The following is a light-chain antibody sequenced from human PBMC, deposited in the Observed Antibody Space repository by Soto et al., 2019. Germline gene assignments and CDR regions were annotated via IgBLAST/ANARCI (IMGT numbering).Light chain of an antibody. CDR3: QQSYSTLGT. CDR2: AAS. Sequence: DIPMTQSPSSLSASVGDRVTITCRASQSISSYLNWYQQKPGKAPKLLFYAASSLQSGVPSRFSGSGSGTDFTLTISSLQPEDFATYYCQQSYSTLGTFGQGTKVEIK. V-gene: IGKV1-39*01. CDR1: QSISSY. J-gene: IGKJ1*01.